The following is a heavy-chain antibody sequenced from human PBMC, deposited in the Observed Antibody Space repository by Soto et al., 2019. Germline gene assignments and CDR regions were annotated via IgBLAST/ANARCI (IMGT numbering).Heavy chain of an antibody. Sequence: SETLSLTCTVSGGSISSGGYYWSWIRQHPGKGLEWIGYIYYSGSTYYNPSLKSRVTISVDTSKNQFSPKLSSVTAADTAVYYCAREVEMVINGHYFDYWGQGTLVTVSS. CDR3: AREVEMVINGHYFDY. CDR1: GGSISSGGYY. V-gene: IGHV4-31*03. CDR2: IYYSGST. D-gene: IGHD3-22*01. J-gene: IGHJ4*02.